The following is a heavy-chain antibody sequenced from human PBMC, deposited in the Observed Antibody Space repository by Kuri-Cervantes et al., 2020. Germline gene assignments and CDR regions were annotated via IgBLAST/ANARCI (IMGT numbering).Heavy chain of an antibody. CDR2: IRYDGSNK. CDR1: GFTFSSYA. V-gene: IGHV3-30*02. J-gene: IGHJ4*02. D-gene: IGHD1-26*01. Sequence: GESLKISCAASGFTFSSYAMSWVRQAPGKGLEWVTFIRYDGSNKYYAASVKGRFTISRDNSKNTLSLQMSSLRPEDTAVYYCAKDPSGGSQTDLYWGQGTLVTVSS. CDR3: AKDPSGGSQTDLY.